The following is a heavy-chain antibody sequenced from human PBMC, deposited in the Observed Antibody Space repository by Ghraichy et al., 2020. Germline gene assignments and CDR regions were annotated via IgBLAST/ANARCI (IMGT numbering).Heavy chain of an antibody. CDR3: AGNLVVVAAAFDY. V-gene: IGHV4-39*01. Sequence: SETLSLTCTVSGGSISSSSYYWGWIRQPPGKGLEWIGSIYYSGSTYYNPSLKSRVTISVDTSKNQFSLKLSSVTAADTAVYYCAGNLVVVAAAFDYWGQGTLVTVSS. CDR2: IYYSGST. CDR1: GGSISSSSYY. D-gene: IGHD2-15*01. J-gene: IGHJ4*02.